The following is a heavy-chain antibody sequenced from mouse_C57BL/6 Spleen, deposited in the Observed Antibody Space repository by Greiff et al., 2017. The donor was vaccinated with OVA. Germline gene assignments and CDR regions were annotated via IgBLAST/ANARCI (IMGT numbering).Heavy chain of an antibody. CDR1: GYAFSSYW. D-gene: IGHD2-5*01. J-gene: IGHJ2*01. CDR3: ARSGAYYSNYVDY. V-gene: IGHV1-80*01. Sequence: QVQLKESGAELVKPGASVKISCKASGYAFSSYWMNWVKQRPGKGLEWIGQIYPGDGDTNYNGKFKGKATLTADKSSSTAYMQLSSLTSEDSAVYFCARSGAYYSNYVDYWGQGTTLTVSS. CDR2: IYPGDGDT.